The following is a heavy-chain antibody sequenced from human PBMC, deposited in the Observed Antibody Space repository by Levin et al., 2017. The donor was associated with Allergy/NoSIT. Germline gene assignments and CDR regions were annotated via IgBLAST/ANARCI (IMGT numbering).Heavy chain of an antibody. CDR1: GYSISSGYY. CDR2: IYHSGST. V-gene: IGHV4-38-2*02. D-gene: IGHD4-17*01. CDR3: ARGSFYGDLDY. Sequence: PSETLSLTCTVSGYSISSGYYWGWIRQPPGKGLEWIGSIYHSGSTYYNPSLKSRVTISVDTSKNQFSLKLSSVTAADTAVYYCARGSFYGDLDYWGQGTLVTVSS. J-gene: IGHJ4*02.